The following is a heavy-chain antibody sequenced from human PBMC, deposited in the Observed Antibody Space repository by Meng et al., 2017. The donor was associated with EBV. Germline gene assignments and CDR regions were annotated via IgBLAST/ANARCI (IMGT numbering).Heavy chain of an antibody. CDR3: TRMSSPLDY. V-gene: IGHV3-73*02. CDR1: GFTFSGSA. J-gene: IGHJ4*02. D-gene: IGHD2-2*01. CDR2: IRSKAKSYAT. Sequence: VTLWWAGGGLVRPGGALKPSWSASGFTFSGSAMHWVRQASGKGLEWVGRIRSKAKSYATAYAASVKGRFTISRDDSKNTAYLQMNSLKTEDTAVYYCTRMSSPLDYWGQGTLVTVSS.